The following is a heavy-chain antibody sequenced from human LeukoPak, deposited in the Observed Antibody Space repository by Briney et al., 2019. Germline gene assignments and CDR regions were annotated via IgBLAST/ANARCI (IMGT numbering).Heavy chain of an antibody. Sequence: GGSLRLSCAASGFTFSSYWMTWVRQAPGKGLEWVANIKQDGSEKYYVDSVKGRFTISRDNAKNSLYLQMNSLRAEDTAVYYCATYSTSSQAPVYWSQGTLVTVSS. D-gene: IGHD6-6*01. V-gene: IGHV3-7*01. CDR2: IKQDGSEK. J-gene: IGHJ4*02. CDR1: GFTFSSYW. CDR3: ATYSTSSQAPVY.